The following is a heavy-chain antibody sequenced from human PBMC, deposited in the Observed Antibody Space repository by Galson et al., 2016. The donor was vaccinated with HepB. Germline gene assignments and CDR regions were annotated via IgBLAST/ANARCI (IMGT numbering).Heavy chain of an antibody. J-gene: IGHJ3*02. CDR3: VRTSYGNFYDVSLFPDI. V-gene: IGHV2-5*04. CDR1: GFSLTTNGVG. Sequence: PALVKPTQTLTLTCTFSGFSLTTNGVGVGWIRQSPGKAPEWLGLMYWDDDKRYNPSLQGRLTIDKDISKNQVVFTMTNMDPMDTGPYYCVRTSYGNFYDVSLFPDIWGQGTMITVSS. CDR2: MYWDDDK. D-gene: IGHD3-22*01.